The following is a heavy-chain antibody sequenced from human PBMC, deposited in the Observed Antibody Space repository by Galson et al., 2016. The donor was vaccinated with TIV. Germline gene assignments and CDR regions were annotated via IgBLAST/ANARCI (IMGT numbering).Heavy chain of an antibody. J-gene: IGHJ4*02. CDR3: ARARGYSGYEGSL. V-gene: IGHV1-69*05. CDR1: GGTFSSYA. CDR2: IIGMFGTT. D-gene: IGHD5-12*01. Sequence: CKASGGTFSSYAFSWVRQAPGQGLEWMGRIIGMFGTTNYAQKFQGRITITTDELTSTAYMELSSLRSEDTAIYYCARARGYSGYEGSLWGQGTLVTVPS.